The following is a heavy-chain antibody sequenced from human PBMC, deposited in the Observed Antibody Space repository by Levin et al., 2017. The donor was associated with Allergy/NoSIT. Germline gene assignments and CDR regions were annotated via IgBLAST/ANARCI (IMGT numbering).Heavy chain of an antibody. CDR3: ARGRRDLGYCSGGSCFHLDY. D-gene: IGHD2-15*01. Sequence: SETLSLTCTVSGGSISSGGYYWSWIRQHPGKGLEWIGYIYYSGSTYYNPSLKSRVTISVDTSKNQFSLNLSSVTAADTAVYYCARGRRDLGYCSGGSCFHLDYWGQGTLVTVSS. J-gene: IGHJ4*02. CDR2: IYYSGST. CDR1: GGSISSGGYY. V-gene: IGHV4-31*03.